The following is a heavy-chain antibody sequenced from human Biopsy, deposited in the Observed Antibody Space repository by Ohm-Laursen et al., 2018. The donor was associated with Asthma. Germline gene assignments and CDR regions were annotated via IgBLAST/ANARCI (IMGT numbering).Heavy chain of an antibody. J-gene: IGHJ6*02. D-gene: IGHD5-12*01. CDR1: GDIFSSFG. CDR3: ARGYSGTDRIVYYYSGLEV. V-gene: IGHV1-69*13. CDR2: IIPIYGTT. Sequence: SVKVSCKASGDIFSSFGIKWVRQAPGQGLEWMGGIIPIYGTTHTAQKFQGRVTITADESTSTAYMELSSLRSEDTAVYYCARGYSGTDRIVYYYSGLEVWGQGTTVTVSS.